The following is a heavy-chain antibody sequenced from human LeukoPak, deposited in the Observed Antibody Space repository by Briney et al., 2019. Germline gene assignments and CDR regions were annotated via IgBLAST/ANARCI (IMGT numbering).Heavy chain of an antibody. CDR1: GYTFTSYG. CDR3: ARDRPFYDILTGYYTSDY. Sequence: ASVKVSCKDSGYTFTSYGISWVRQAPGQGLEWMGWISAYNGNTNYAQKLQGRVTMTTDTSTSTAYMELRSLRSDDTAVYYCARDRPFYDILTGYYTSDYWGQGTLVTVSS. V-gene: IGHV1-18*01. D-gene: IGHD3-9*01. CDR2: ISAYNGNT. J-gene: IGHJ4*02.